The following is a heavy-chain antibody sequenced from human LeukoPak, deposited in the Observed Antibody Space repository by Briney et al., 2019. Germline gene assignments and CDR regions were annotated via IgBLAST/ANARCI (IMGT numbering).Heavy chain of an antibody. CDR3: TRAGYLVPYYFDY. V-gene: IGHV3-49*03. J-gene: IGHJ4*02. CDR2: IRSKAYGGTT. D-gene: IGHD5-18*01. CDR1: GFTFGDYA. Sequence: PGGSLRLSCTASGFTFGDYAMSWFHQAPGKGLEWVGFIRSKAYGGTTEYAASVKGRFTISRDDSKSIAYLQMNSLKTEDTAVYYCTRAGYLVPYYFDYWGQGTLVTVSS.